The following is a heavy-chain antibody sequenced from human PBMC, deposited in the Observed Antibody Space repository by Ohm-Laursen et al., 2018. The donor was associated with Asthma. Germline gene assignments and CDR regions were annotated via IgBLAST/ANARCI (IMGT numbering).Heavy chain of an antibody. D-gene: IGHD4-17*01. CDR2: IWYDGSNK. V-gene: IGHV3-33*01. CDR1: GFTFSSYG. CDR3: ARDGPYGDYQFDY. Sequence: SLRLSCAASGFTFSSYGMHWVRQAPGKGLEWVAVIWYDGSNKYYADSVKGRFTISRDNSKNTLYLQMNSLRAEDTAVYYCARDGPYGDYQFDYWGQGTLVTVSS. J-gene: IGHJ4*02.